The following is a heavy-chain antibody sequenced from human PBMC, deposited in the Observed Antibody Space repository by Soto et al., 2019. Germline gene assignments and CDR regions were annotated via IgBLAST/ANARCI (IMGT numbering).Heavy chain of an antibody. CDR3: TRGGVAYKNRH. CDR1: GGSFSGYY. CDR2: MYHSGST. J-gene: IGHJ4*02. V-gene: IGHV4-34*01. D-gene: IGHD3-10*01. Sequence: SETLSLTCAVYGGSFSGYYWSWIRQPPGKGLEWIGDMYHSGSTNYNPSLKSRVTMSVDTSKNQFSLKLTSVSAVDTAVYYCTRGGVAYKNRHWGQGTLVTVSS.